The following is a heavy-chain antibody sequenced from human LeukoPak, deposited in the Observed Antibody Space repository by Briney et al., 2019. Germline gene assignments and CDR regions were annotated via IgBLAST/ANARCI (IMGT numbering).Heavy chain of an antibody. Sequence: SETLSLTCTVSGGSISSSSYYWGWIRQPPGKGLEWIGSIYYSGNTYYNPSLKSRVTISVDMSKSQFSLQLSSVTAADTAVYYCARHNGYYSSLSFDYWGQGTLVTVSS. CDR2: IYYSGNT. CDR3: ARHNGYYSSLSFDY. D-gene: IGHD3-22*01. J-gene: IGHJ4*02. V-gene: IGHV4-39*01. CDR1: GGSISSSSYY.